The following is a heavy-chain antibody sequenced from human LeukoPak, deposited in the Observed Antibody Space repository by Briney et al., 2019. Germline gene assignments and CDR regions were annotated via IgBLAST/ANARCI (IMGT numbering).Heavy chain of an antibody. Sequence: GGSLRLSCAASGFTFSSYSMNWVRQAPGKGLEWVANIKKDGSEEYYLESVKGRFTISRDDAKNSLYLQMNSLRADDTAVYYCVTHHYDSDESRYRPHDDWGQGTLVAVSS. CDR2: IKKDGSEE. CDR1: GFTFSSYS. J-gene: IGHJ4*02. D-gene: IGHD3-22*01. V-gene: IGHV3-7*03. CDR3: VTHHYDSDESRYRPHDD.